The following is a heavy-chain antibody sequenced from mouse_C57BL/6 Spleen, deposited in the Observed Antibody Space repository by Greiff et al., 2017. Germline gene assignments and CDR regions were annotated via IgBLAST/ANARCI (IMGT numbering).Heavy chain of an antibody. V-gene: IGHV5-17*01. CDR2: ISSGSSTI. Sequence: EVKLMESGGGLVKPGGSLKLSCAASGFTFSDYGMHWVRQAPAKGLEWVAYISSGSSTIYYADIVKGRFTISRDNAKNTLFLQMTRLRSEDTAMYYCARRSKLDYAMDDWGQGTSVTVSS. J-gene: IGHJ4*01. CDR1: GFTFSDYG. CDR3: ARRSKLDYAMDD.